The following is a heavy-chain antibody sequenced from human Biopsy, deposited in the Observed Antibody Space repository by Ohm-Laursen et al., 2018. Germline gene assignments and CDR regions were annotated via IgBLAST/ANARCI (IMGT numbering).Heavy chain of an antibody. CDR1: GGSIGSFF. CDR2: IYYSGST. CDR3: AREPRIAAVAYFDP. D-gene: IGHD6-13*01. J-gene: IGHJ5*02. V-gene: IGHV4-59*01. Sequence: SDTLSLTCTVSGGSIGSFFWSWIRQPPGKGLEWIGYIYYSGSTNYNPSLRSRVTISVDRSKNQFSLELSSVTAADTAVYYCAREPRIAAVAYFDPWGQGTLVTVSS.